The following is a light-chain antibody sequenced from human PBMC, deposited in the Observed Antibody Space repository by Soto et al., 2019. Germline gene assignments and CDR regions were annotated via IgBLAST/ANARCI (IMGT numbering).Light chain of an antibody. CDR1: QGISSA. CDR3: QQFNSYPQT. J-gene: IGKJ4*01. Sequence: AIRLTQSPSSLSASVGDRVTITCRASQGISSALAWYQQKPGKTPELLIYDASSLESGVPARFSGSGSGTDFTLTISSLQPEDFATYYCQQFNSYPQTFGGGTKVEIK. CDR2: DAS. V-gene: IGKV1-13*02.